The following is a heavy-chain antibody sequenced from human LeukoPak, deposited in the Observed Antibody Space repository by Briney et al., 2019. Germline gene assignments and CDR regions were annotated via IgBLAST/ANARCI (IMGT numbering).Heavy chain of an antibody. Sequence: GGSLRLSCAASGFTFSNAWMNWVRQAPGKGLEWVGRIKSKTDGGTTDYAAPVKGRFTISRDDSKNTLYLQMNSLKTEDTAIYYCTTDLGYSSSDFDYWGQGTLDTVSS. J-gene: IGHJ4*02. CDR1: GFTFSNAW. CDR3: TTDLGYSSSDFDY. V-gene: IGHV3-15*07. D-gene: IGHD6-13*01. CDR2: IKSKTDGGTT.